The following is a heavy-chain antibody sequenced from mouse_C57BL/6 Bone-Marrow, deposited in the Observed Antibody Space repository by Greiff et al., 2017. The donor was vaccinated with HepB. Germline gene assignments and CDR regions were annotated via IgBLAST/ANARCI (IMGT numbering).Heavy chain of an antibody. J-gene: IGHJ3*01. CDR1: GYSIPSGYY. D-gene: IGHD4-1*01. CDR3: ARGTTGTAWFAY. V-gene: IGHV3-6*01. CDR2: ISYDGSN. Sequence: EVQLQQSGPGLVKPSQSLSLTCSVTGYSIPSGYYWNWIRQFPGNKLEWMGYISYDGSNNYNPSLKNRIAITRDTSKNQFFLKLNSVTTEDTATYYCARGTTGTAWFAYWGQGTLVTVSA.